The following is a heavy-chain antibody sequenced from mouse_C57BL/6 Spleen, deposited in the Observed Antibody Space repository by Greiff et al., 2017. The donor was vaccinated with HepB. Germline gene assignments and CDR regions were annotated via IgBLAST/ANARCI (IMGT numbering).Heavy chain of an antibody. CDR1: GYTFTSYW. V-gene: IGHV1-69*01. D-gene: IGHD2-2*01. CDR2: IDPSDSYT. CDR3: ARGPMVTTDYYATDY. J-gene: IGHJ4*01. Sequence: VQLQQPGAELVMPGASVKLSCKASGYTFTSYWMHWVKQRPGQGLEWIGEIDPSDSYTNYNQKFKGKSTLTVDKSSSTAYMQLSSLTSEDSAVYYCARGPMVTTDYYATDYWGQGTSVTVTS.